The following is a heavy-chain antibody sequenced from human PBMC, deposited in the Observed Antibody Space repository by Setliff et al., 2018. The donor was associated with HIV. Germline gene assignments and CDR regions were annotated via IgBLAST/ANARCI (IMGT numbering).Heavy chain of an antibody. CDR3: ARSYCGGGLCFRGLDL. Sequence: SETLSLTCIVSGGSISSGAYYWSWIRQHPGKGLEWIGYIYYSGSTYYNPSLKSRVTISVETSKNQFSLKLTSVTAADTAVYYCARSYCGGGLCFRGLDLWGQGTTVTVSS. D-gene: IGHD2-21*01. CDR2: IYYSGST. CDR1: GGSISSGAYY. J-gene: IGHJ6*02. V-gene: IGHV4-31*03.